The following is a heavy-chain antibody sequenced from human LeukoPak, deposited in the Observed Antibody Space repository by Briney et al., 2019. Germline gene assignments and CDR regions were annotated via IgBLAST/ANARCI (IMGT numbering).Heavy chain of an antibody. V-gene: IGHV3-30*18. CDR2: ISYDGSNK. Sequence: GRSLRLSCAASGFTFSSYGMHWVRQAPGKGLEWEAVISYDGSNKYYADSVKGRFTISRDNSKNTLYLQMNSLRAEDTAVYYCVKVITMVRGVIKNYYGMDVWGKGTTVTVSS. D-gene: IGHD3-10*01. J-gene: IGHJ6*04. CDR3: VKVITMVRGVIKNYYGMDV. CDR1: GFTFSSYG.